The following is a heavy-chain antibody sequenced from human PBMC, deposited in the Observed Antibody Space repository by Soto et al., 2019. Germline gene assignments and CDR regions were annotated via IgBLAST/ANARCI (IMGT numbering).Heavy chain of an antibody. V-gene: IGHV4-59*12. CDR3: AREGGSGWYHYDY. J-gene: IGHJ4*01. CDR1: GDSISTYY. Sequence: SETLSLTCTVSGDSISTYYWSWVRQPPGKGLEWIGEINYTGTTNYSPSLKSRVTLSVDTSKNQFSLELRSVSAADTAVYYCAREGGSGWYHYDYWGHGTLVTVSS. CDR2: INYTGTT. D-gene: IGHD6-19*01.